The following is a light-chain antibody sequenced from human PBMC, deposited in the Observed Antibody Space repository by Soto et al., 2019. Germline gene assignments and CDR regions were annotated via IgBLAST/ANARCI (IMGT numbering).Light chain of an antibody. CDR3: QTYDTDPAWA. CDR1: QGISNY. J-gene: IGKJ1*01. CDR2: AAT. Sequence: DIQMTQSPSSLSASVGDRVTIACRASQGISNYLAWFQQKPGKVPKLLMFAATALQSGVPSRFSGSGSGTDFTLTIASLQPEDVATYYCQTYDTDPAWAFGQGTRVDI. V-gene: IGKV1-27*01.